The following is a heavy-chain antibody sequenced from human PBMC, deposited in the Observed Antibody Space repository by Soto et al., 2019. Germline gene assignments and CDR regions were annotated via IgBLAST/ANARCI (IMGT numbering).Heavy chain of an antibody. CDR3: VRDFGTSNYLFDY. V-gene: IGHV3-33*01. CDR1: GFTFTSYG. D-gene: IGHD3-9*01. J-gene: IGHJ4*02. Sequence: QVQLVESGGGVVQAGRSLRLSCAPYGFTFTSYGFHWVRQAPGKGLEWLALIWYDGSKTYYTDSVKGRFTISRDDSKNMLYRQMDSLRVDDTAVYFCVRDFGTSNYLFDYWGQGTLVTVSS. CDR2: IWYDGSKT.